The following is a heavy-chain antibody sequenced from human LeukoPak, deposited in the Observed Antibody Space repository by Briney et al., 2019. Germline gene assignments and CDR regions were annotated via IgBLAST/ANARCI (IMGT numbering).Heavy chain of an antibody. J-gene: IGHJ4*02. D-gene: IGHD2-21*02. CDR1: GGSISSYY. V-gene: IGHV4-34*01. CDR2: INRSGST. CDR3: ARGGFYCGDDCYVDY. Sequence: SETLSLTCNVSGGSISSYYWSWIRQPPEKGLEWIGEINRSGSTNYNPSLKSRVSISVDTSKNQFSLKLSSVTAADTAVYYCARGGFYCGDDCYVDYWGQGTLVTVSS.